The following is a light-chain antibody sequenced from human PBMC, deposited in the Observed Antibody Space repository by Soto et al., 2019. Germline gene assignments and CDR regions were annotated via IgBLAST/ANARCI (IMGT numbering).Light chain of an antibody. Sequence: QSALTQPASVSGSPGQSITISCTGTSDDVGDYNYVSRYQQHPGKAPKLLIYGASNRPSGFSNRFSGSKSGNTASLTISGLQADDEADYYCASYTRSASYVVGTGTKLTVL. CDR2: GAS. V-gene: IGLV2-14*01. CDR3: ASYTRSASYV. J-gene: IGLJ1*01. CDR1: SDDVGDYNY.